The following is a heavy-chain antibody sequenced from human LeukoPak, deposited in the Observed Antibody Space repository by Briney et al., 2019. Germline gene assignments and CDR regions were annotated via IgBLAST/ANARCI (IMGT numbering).Heavy chain of an antibody. CDR2: IYYSGST. V-gene: IGHV4-59*08. CDR3: ARPYDDYNHWFDP. D-gene: IGHD4-17*01. CDR1: GGSISSYY. Sequence: PPETLSLTCTVSGGSISSYYWSWIRQPPGKGLEWIGYIYYSGSTNYNPSLKSRVTISVDTSKNQFSLKLSSVTAADTAVYYCARPYDDYNHWFDPWGQGTLVTVSS. J-gene: IGHJ5*02.